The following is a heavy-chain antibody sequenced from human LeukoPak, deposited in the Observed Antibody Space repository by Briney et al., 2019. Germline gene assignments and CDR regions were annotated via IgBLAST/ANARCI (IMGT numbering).Heavy chain of an antibody. V-gene: IGHV4-34*01. CDR1: SESFSDSY. CDR3: ARSDHNSGSYYFDY. Sequence: SETLSLTCAVYSESFSDSYWNWIRQPPGKGLEWIGEIHHSGSTKCNPSLKSRVTVSVDMSKNQISLKLSSVTAADTAAYYCARSDHNSGSYYFDYWGQGTLVTVSS. D-gene: IGHD3-10*01. CDR2: IHHSGST. J-gene: IGHJ4*02.